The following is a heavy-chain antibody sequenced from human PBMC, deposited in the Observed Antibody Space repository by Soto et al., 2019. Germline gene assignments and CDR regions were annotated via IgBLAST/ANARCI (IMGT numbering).Heavy chain of an antibody. CDR2: ISYYNGNT. CDR3: ARDRPTSSIRARDYYYAMDV. V-gene: IGHV1-18*01. D-gene: IGHD6-6*01. J-gene: IGHJ6*02. Sequence: QVQLVQSGAEVKKPGASVKVSCKASGYTCITYGISCVRQAPGQCLELMGWISYYNGNTNYAQKLQGRVTMTTDTSTTTAYMELRSLRSDDTAVYYCARDRPTSSIRARDYYYAMDVWGQGTTVTVSS. CDR1: GYTCITYG.